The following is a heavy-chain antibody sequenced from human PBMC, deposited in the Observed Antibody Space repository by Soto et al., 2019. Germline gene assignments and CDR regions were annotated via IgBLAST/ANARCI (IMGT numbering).Heavy chain of an antibody. CDR1: GFSFSSYY. J-gene: IGHJ4*02. D-gene: IGHD6-13*01. CDR3: AREGAAAAKMFDY. V-gene: IGHV1-46*01. Sequence: QVRLVQSGAEVKKPGASVKVSCKATGFSFSSYYMHWVRQAPGQGLEWLGLINPYDDTIDYAQKFQGGLTVNRDTSTMMVYMELSSLRSEDTAVYYCAREGAAAAKMFDYWDEGTLITVSS. CDR2: INPYDDTI.